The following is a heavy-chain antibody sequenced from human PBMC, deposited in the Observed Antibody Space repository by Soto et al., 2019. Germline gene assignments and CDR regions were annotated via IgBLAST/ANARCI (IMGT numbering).Heavy chain of an antibody. CDR1: GGSISGYY. CDR3: ARGLTYSTSSHWFDP. D-gene: IGHD6-6*01. V-gene: IGHV4-59*01. Sequence: SETLSLTCTVSGGSISGYYWSWIRQPPGTGLEWIGYIHYSGSTNYAPSLKNRVTISVETSKNLFSLKLNSVTAADTAVYYCARGLTYSTSSHWFDPWGQGTLVTVSS. CDR2: IHYSGST. J-gene: IGHJ5*02.